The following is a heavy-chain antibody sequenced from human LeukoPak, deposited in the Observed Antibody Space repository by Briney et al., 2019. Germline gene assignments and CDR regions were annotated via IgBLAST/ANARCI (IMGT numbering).Heavy chain of an antibody. J-gene: IGHJ3*02. Sequence: PGGSLRLSCAASGFTFRNYWMSWVRQAPGKGLHWVANIKQDANEKYYVDSVKGRFTISRDNAKNSLYLQMNSLRAEDMALYYCAKGRRGQTNKWELLRFSAFDIWGQGTMVTVSS. D-gene: IGHD1-26*01. CDR1: GFTFRNYW. V-gene: IGHV3-7*03. CDR2: IKQDANEK. CDR3: AKGRRGQTNKWELLRFSAFDI.